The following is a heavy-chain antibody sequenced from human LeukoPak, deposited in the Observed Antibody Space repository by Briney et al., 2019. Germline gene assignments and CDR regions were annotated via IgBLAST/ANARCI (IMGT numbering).Heavy chain of an antibody. Sequence: GGSLRLSCAASGFTFNNYGIHWVRQAPGQGLYWVAVVSFDGSNKYYADSVKGRFTISRDNSKNIVYLQLNSLRPEDTAVYYRAKDVLGSSWSFDYWGQGTLVTVSS. CDR1: GFTFNNYG. V-gene: IGHV3-30*18. D-gene: IGHD6-13*01. CDR2: VSFDGSNK. J-gene: IGHJ4*02. CDR3: AKDVLGSSWSFDY.